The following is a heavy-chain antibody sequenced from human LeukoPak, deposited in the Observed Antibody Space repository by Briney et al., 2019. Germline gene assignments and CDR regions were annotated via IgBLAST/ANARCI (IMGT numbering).Heavy chain of an antibody. CDR3: ARGLRGYYGMDV. V-gene: IGHV4-30-2*01. D-gene: IGHD3-10*01. CDR2: IYHSGST. Sequence: SETLSLTCAVSGGSISSCGYSWSWIRQPPGKGLEWIGYIYHSGSTYYNPSLKSRVTISVDRSKNQFSLKLSSVTAADTAVYYCARGLRGYYGMDVWGQGTTVTVSS. CDR1: GGSISSCGYS. J-gene: IGHJ6*02.